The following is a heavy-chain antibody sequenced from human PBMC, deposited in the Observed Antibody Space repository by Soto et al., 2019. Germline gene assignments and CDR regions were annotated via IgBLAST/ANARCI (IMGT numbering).Heavy chain of an antibody. CDR2: IWYDGSNK. D-gene: IGHD6-19*01. Sequence: PGGSLRLSCAASGFTFSSYGMHWVRQAPGKGLEWVAVIWYDGSNKYYADSVKGRFTISRDNSKNTLYLQMNSLRAEDTAVYYCARDGIGRQSGWFESGHFDYWGQGTLVTVSS. CDR3: ARDGIGRQSGWFESGHFDY. J-gene: IGHJ4*02. V-gene: IGHV3-33*01. CDR1: GFTFSSYG.